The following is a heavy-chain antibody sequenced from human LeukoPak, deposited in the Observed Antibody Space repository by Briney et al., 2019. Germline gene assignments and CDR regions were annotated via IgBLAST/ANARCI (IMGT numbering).Heavy chain of an antibody. D-gene: IGHD5-12*01. J-gene: IGHJ4*02. Sequence: GGSLRLSCAASGFTFSSYEMNWVRQAPGKGLEWVSYISSSGSTIYYADSVKGRFTISRDNAKNSLYLQMNSLRADDTAVYYCARSVVASRSVANYWGQGTLVTVSS. CDR2: ISSSGSTI. CDR3: ARSVVASRSVANY. CDR1: GFTFSSYE. V-gene: IGHV3-48*03.